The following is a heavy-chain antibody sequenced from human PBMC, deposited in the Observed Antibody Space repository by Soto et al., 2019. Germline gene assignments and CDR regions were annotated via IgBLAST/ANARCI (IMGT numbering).Heavy chain of an antibody. D-gene: IGHD3-22*01. V-gene: IGHV3-74*01. CDR1: GFTFSSYW. CDR2: INSDGSST. CDR3: ARDQATYYYDSSGSLWY. Sequence: GGSLRLSCAASGFTFSSYWMHWVRQAPGKGLVWVSRINSDGSSTSYADSVKGRFTISRDNAKNTLYLQMNSLRAEDTAVYYCARDQATYYYDSSGSLWYWGQGTLVTVSS. J-gene: IGHJ4*02.